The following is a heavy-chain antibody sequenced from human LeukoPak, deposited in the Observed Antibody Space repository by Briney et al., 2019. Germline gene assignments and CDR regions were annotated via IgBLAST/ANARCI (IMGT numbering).Heavy chain of an antibody. CDR3: ARDQGYGDYFFDY. CDR2: FDPEDGET. D-gene: IGHD4-17*01. Sequence: GASVKVSCKVSGYTLTELSMHWVRQAPGKGLEWMGGFDPEDGETIYAQKFQGRVTMTRDTSTSTVYMELSSLRSEDTAVYYCARDQGYGDYFFDYWGQGALVTVSS. CDR1: GYTLTELS. V-gene: IGHV1-24*01. J-gene: IGHJ4*02.